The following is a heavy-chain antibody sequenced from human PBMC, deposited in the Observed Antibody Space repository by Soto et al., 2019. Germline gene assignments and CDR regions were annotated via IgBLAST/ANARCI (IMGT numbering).Heavy chain of an antibody. J-gene: IGHJ6*02. V-gene: IGHV3-53*04. Sequence: GGSLRLSCAASGFTVSSNYMSWVRQAPGKGLEWVSVIYSGGSTYSADSVKGRFTISRHNSKNTLYLQMNSLRAEDTAVYYCARMGHYYDSSGYLTENPYYYYYGMDVWGQGTTVTVSS. CDR2: IYSGGST. CDR3: ARMGHYYDSSGYLTENPYYYYYGMDV. CDR1: GFTVSSNY. D-gene: IGHD3-22*01.